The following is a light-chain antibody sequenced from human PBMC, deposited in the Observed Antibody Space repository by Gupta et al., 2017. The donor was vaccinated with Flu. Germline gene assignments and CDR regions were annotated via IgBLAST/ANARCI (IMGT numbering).Light chain of an antibody. Sequence: QSALTQPASVSGSPGQSITISCTGTSSDVGSFHLVSWYQQHPGKAPKLIIYEVTHRASAASVRFSGSTSGTTASLTISGLQAEDEDDYYCCSYAGSNPPFGGGTKLTVL. V-gene: IGLV2-23*02. J-gene: IGLJ3*02. CDR1: SSDVGSFHL. CDR2: EVT. CDR3: CSYAGSNPP.